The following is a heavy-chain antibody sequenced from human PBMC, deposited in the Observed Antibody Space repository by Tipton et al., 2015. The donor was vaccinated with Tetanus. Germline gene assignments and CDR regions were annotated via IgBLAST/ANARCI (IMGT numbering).Heavy chain of an antibody. CDR3: AKDGCFSVGCLGSDY. CDR2: ISGRDGNT. Sequence: SLRLSCTASGFTFSNYAMNWVRQAPGKGLEWVAAISGRDGNTYYADSVRGRFAISRDNSKNTLYLQMNSLRAEDTAVYYCAKDGCFSVGCLGSDYWGQGNLVTVSS. D-gene: IGHD5/OR15-5a*01. CDR1: GFTFSNYA. J-gene: IGHJ4*02. V-gene: IGHV3-23*01.